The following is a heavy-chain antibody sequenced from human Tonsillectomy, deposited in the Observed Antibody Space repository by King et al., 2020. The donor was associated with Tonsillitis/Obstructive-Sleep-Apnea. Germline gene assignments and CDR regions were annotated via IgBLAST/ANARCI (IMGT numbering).Heavy chain of an antibody. D-gene: IGHD3-9*01. CDR1: GFTFSHAW. V-gene: IGHV3-15*01. J-gene: IGHJ4*02. Sequence: VQLVESGGGLVKPGGSLRLSCAASGFTFSHAWMSWVRQAPGKGLELVDRIKSKTDGGTTDYAAPVKGRFTISSDDSKNTLYLQMNSLNTEDTAVYYCTTDLRLLTYWGQGTLVTVSS. CDR3: TTDLRLLTY. CDR2: IKSKTDGGTT.